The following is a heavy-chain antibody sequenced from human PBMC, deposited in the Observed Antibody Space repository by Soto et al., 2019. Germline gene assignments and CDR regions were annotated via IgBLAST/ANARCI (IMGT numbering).Heavy chain of an antibody. D-gene: IGHD3-10*01. J-gene: IGHJ3*02. Sequence: QVQLVESGGGVVQPGRSLRLSCAASGFTFSSYGMHWVRQAPGKGLEWVGVISYDGSNKYYADSVKGRFTISRDNSKNTLYLQMNSLRAEDTAVYYCAKDVYGSGSYYVLGDAFDIWGQGTMVTVSS. CDR3: AKDVYGSGSYYVLGDAFDI. CDR1: GFTFSSYG. V-gene: IGHV3-30*18. CDR2: ISYDGSNK.